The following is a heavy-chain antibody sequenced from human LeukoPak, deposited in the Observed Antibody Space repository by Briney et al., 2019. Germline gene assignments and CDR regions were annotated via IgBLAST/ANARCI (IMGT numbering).Heavy chain of an antibody. V-gene: IGHV3-21*01. CDR1: GFTFSSYS. J-gene: IGHJ4*02. Sequence: GGSLRLSCAASGFTFSSYSMNWVRQAPGKGLEWVSSISSSSSYIYYADSVKGRFTISRDNAKNSLYLQMNSLRADDTAVYYCARDPTVTTNGDYWGQGTLVTVSS. CDR3: ARDPTVTTNGDY. CDR2: ISSSSSYI. D-gene: IGHD4-11*01.